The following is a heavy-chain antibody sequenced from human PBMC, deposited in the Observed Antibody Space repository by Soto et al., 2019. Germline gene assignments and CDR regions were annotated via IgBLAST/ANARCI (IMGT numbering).Heavy chain of an antibody. V-gene: IGHV2-26*01. CDR1: GFSLSNARMG. CDR2: IFSNDEK. D-gene: IGHD3-9*01. Sequence: SGPTLVNPTETLTLTCTVSGFSLSNARMGVSWIRQPPGKALEWLAHIFSNDEKSYSTYLKRSLTISKDTSKSQVVLTMTNMDPVDTATYNCARTLRYYDIVTGYYAPGGWFDPWGQGTMVTVSS. J-gene: IGHJ5*02. CDR3: ARTLRYYDIVTGYYAPGGWFDP.